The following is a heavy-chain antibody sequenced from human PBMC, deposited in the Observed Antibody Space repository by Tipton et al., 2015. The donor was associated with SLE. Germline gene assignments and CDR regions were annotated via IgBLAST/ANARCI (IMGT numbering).Heavy chain of an antibody. CDR2: INHSGST. J-gene: IGHJ4*02. D-gene: IGHD3-9*01. CDR3: ARVDILTGYLFDY. V-gene: IGHV4-34*01. Sequence: TLSLTCAVYGGSFSGYYWSWIRQPPGKGLEWIGEINHSGSTNYNPSLKSRVTISVDTSKNQFSLKLSSVTAADTAVYYCARVDILTGYLFDYWGQGTLVTVSP. CDR1: GGSFSGYY.